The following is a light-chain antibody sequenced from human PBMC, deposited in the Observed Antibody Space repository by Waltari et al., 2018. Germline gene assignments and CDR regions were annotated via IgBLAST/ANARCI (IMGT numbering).Light chain of an antibody. CDR2: DVS. J-gene: IGLJ1*01. Sequence: QSALTQPASVSGSPGQSITISCTGTSSDVGGYNYVSLYQQHPGKAPKLMIYDVSKRPSGVSNRFSGSKSGNTASLTISGLQAEDEADYYYSSYTSSSPLYVFGTGTKVTVL. V-gene: IGLV2-14*01. CDR3: SSYTSSSPLYV. CDR1: SSDVGGYNY.